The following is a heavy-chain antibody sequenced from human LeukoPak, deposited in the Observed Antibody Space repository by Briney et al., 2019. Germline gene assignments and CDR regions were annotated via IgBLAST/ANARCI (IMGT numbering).Heavy chain of an antibody. D-gene: IGHD1-7*01. CDR3: VRDGGFPGTTGTYEI. Sequence: GGSLRLSCAASGFTFSSYWMSWVRQAPGEGLEWVANIKEDGSEKYYVDSVKGRFTISRDNARDSLYLEMTSLRVEDTAVYYCVRDGGFPGTTGTYEIWGQGTMVTVSS. J-gene: IGHJ3*02. V-gene: IGHV3-7*01. CDR1: GFTFSSYW. CDR2: IKEDGSEK.